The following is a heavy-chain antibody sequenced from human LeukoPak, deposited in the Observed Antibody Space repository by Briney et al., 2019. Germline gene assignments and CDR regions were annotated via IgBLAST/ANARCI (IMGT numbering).Heavy chain of an antibody. D-gene: IGHD2-15*01. V-gene: IGHV3-21*01. CDR3: ARETYCSGGSCYKGNAFDI. CDR2: ISSSSSYI. J-gene: IGHJ3*02. CDR1: GFTFSSYS. Sequence: GGSLRLSCAASGFTFSSYSMNWVRQAPGKGLEWVSSISSSSSYIYYADSMKGRFTISRDNAKNSLYLQMNSLRADDTAVYYCARETYCSGGSCYKGNAFDIWGQGTMVTVSS.